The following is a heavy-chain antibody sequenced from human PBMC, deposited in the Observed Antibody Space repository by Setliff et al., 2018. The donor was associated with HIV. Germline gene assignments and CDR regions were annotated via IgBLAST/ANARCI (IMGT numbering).Heavy chain of an antibody. Sequence: SETLSLTCTVSGGSISNYYWSWIRQHPGKGLEWIGYIFYSGSTTYNPSLKSRLTISIDTSKNRFSLKLKSVTAADTAMYYCARYEQWPDTNAFDIWGQGTMVTVSS. V-gene: IGHV4-59*06. D-gene: IGHD6-19*01. CDR3: ARYEQWPDTNAFDI. CDR1: GGSISNYY. CDR2: IFYSGST. J-gene: IGHJ3*02.